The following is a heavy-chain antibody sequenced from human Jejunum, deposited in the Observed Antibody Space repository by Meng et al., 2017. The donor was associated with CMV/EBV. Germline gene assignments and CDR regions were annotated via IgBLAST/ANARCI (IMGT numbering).Heavy chain of an antibody. D-gene: IGHD2-2*01. CDR1: GLTFSNYW. CDR3: ARGSGSTSWGFDP. CDR2: IKEDGSEK. J-gene: IGHJ5*02. Sequence: SGLTFSNYWMSWVHQAPGKGLEWVANIKEDGSEKYYVDSVKDRFTISRDNAKNSLYLQMNSLRAEDTAVYYCARGSGSTSWGFDPWGQGTLVTVSS. V-gene: IGHV3-7*01.